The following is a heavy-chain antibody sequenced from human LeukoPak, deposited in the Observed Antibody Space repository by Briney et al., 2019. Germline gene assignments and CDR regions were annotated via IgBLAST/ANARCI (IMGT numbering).Heavy chain of an antibody. CDR3: ARDGTRWVRGVIDF. Sequence: GGSVTESFQCCVYIYTNYYMHWVRQPPGRGLAGMGIINSSGGSTSYAQKFQGRVTMTRDTSTSTVYMELSSLRSEDTAVYYCARDGTRWVRGVIDFWGQGTLVTVSS. J-gene: IGHJ4*02. V-gene: IGHV1-46*01. CDR1: VYIYTNYY. D-gene: IGHD3-10*01. CDR2: INSSGGST.